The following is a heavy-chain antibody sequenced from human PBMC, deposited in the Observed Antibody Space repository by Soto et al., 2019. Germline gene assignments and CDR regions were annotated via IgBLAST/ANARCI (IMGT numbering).Heavy chain of an antibody. CDR2: ISSSSSYI. V-gene: IGHV3-21*01. Sequence: GGSLRLSCAASGFTFSSYSMNWVRQAPGKGLEWVSSISSSSSYIYYADSVKGRFTISRDNAKNSLYLQMNSLRAEDTAVYYCAREGWNYLGNYYYGMDVWGQGTTVTVSS. D-gene: IGHD1-7*01. J-gene: IGHJ6*02. CDR1: GFTFSSYS. CDR3: AREGWNYLGNYYYGMDV.